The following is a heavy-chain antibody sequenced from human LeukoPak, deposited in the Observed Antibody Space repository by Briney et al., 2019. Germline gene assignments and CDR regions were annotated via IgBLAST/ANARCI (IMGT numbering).Heavy chain of an antibody. CDR1: GGSISSGSYY. CDR2: IYTSGST. J-gene: IGHJ5*02. D-gene: IGHD3-22*01. CDR3: ARAAKTDYYDSSGYYNP. V-gene: IGHV4-61*02. Sequence: SENLSLTCTVSGGSISSGSYYWSWIRQPAGKGLEWIGRIYTSGSTNYNPSLKSRVTISVDTSKNQFSLKLSSVTAADTAVYYCARAAKTDYYDSSGYYNPWGQGTLVTVSS.